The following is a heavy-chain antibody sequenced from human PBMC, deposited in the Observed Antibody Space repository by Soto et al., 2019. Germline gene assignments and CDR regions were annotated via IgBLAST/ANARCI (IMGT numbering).Heavy chain of an antibody. V-gene: IGHV3-21*01. Sequence: EVQLVESGGGLVKPGGSLRLSCAASGFTFSSYSMNWVRQAPGKGREWVSSISSSSSYIYYADSVKGRFTISRDNAKNSLYLQMNSLRAEDTAVYYCARVLGGSGSYSLPYYWGQGTLVTVSS. CDR3: ARVLGGSGSYSLPYY. CDR2: ISSSSSYI. CDR1: GFTFSSYS. J-gene: IGHJ4*02. D-gene: IGHD3-10*01.